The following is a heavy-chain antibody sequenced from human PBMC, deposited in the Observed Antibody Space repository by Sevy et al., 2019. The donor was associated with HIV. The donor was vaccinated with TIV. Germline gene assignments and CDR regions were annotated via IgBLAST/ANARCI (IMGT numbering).Heavy chain of an antibody. V-gene: IGHV4-39*01. J-gene: IGHJ4*02. CDR2: IYYSGST. Sequence: SETLSLTCTVSGGSISSSSYYWGWIRQPPGKGLEWMGSIYYSGSTYYNPSLKSRVTISVDTSKNQFSLKLSSVTAADTAVYYCARHRGGAGYYYDSSGPTLTDYWGQGTLVTVSS. CDR1: GGSISSSSYY. CDR3: ARHRGGAGYYYDSSGPTLTDY. D-gene: IGHD3-22*01.